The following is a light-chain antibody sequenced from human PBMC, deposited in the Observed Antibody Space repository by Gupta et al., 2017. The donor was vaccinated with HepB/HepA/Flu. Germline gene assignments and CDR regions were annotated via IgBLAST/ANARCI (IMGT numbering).Light chain of an antibody. CDR3: TSYTTSSTLI. CDR2: DVS. CDR1: SSDVGGYNY. V-gene: IGLV2-14*01. J-gene: IGLJ2*01. Sequence: QSALTQPASVSGSPGQWITISCTGTSSDVGGYNYVSWYQQHPGKAPKRLFYDVSSRPSGVSSRFSESKSGNTVSLPISGHQAEDEADYYCTSYTTSSTLIFGGGTKVTVL.